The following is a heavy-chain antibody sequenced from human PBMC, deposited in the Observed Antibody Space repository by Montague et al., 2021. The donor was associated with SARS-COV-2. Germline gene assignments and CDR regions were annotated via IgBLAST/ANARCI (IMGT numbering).Heavy chain of an antibody. CDR3: ARVRAVPAAMRIFSLGRSYYGMDV. V-gene: IGHV4-34*01. J-gene: IGHJ6*02. CDR2: INHSGST. D-gene: IGHD2-2*01. CDR1: GGSSSGYY. Sequence: SETLSLTCAVYGGSSSGYYWSWIRQPPGKGLELIWEINHSGSTNYNPSLKSRVTISVDTSKNQFSLKLSSVTAADTAVDYCARVRAVPAAMRIFSLGRSYYGMDVWGQGTTVTVSS.